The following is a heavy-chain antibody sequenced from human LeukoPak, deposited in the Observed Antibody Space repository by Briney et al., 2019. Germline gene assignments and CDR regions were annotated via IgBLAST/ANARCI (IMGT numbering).Heavy chain of an antibody. CDR1: GGSMSSYY. J-gene: IGHJ5*02. D-gene: IGHD3-16*01. V-gene: IGHV4-4*07. CDR3: ARGDYSDGGGRSSFDL. Sequence: SETLSLTCTVSGGSMSSYYWSCSRKPAGRGREWVGRIHTSWTTNYNHSLKSRVNISVDKSRNKFSLKLTSVTASDTAVYYRARGDYSDGGGRSSFDLWGQGTLVTVSS. CDR2: IHTSWTT.